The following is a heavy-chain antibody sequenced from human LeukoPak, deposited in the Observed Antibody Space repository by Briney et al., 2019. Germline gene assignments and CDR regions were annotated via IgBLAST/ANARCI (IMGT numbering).Heavy chain of an antibody. CDR1: GFAFSTYD. CDR3: AKSTTYYYDSSDHYPYSTGD. CDR2: IRYDGSNK. V-gene: IGHV3-30*02. Sequence: PGGSLRLSCAASGFAFSTYDMHWVRQAPGKGLEWVAFIRYDGSNKYYADSVKGRFTISRDNSKNTLFLQMNILRAEDTAVYYCAKSTTYYYDSSDHYPYSTGDWGRGTLVTVSS. J-gene: IGHJ4*02. D-gene: IGHD3-22*01.